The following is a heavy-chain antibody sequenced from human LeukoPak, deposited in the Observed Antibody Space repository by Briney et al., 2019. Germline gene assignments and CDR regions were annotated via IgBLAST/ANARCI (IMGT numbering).Heavy chain of an antibody. D-gene: IGHD7-27*01. V-gene: IGHV4-38-2*01. Sequence: SETLSLTCAVSGYSIGSGYYWGWIRQPPGKGLEWIGSIYHSGSTYYNPSLKSRVTISVDTSKNQFSLKLSSVTAADTAVYYCATNWGGGYFDYWGQGTLVTVSS. CDR1: GYSIGSGYY. CDR2: IYHSGST. CDR3: ATNWGGGYFDY. J-gene: IGHJ4*02.